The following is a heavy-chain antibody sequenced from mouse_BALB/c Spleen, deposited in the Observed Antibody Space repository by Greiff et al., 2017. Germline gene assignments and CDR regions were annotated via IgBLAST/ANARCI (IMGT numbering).Heavy chain of an antibody. CDR1: GFTFNTYA. Sequence: EVMLVESGGGLVQPKGSLKLSCAASGFTFNTYAMNWVRQAPGKGLEWVARIRSKSNNYATYYADSVKDRFTISRDDSQSMLYLQMNNLKTEDTAMYYCVRGSQLGRQFAYWGQGTLVTVSA. CDR2: IRSKSNNYAT. V-gene: IGHV10-1*02. J-gene: IGHJ3*01. CDR3: VRGSQLGRQFAY. D-gene: IGHD4-1*02.